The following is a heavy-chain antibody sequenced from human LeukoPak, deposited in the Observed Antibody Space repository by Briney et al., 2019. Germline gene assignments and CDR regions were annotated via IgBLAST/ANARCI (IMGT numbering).Heavy chain of an antibody. CDR3: ASSSWYEAYYYYGMDV. CDR1: GYTFSGYY. Sequence: GASVKVSCKASGYTFSGYYMHWVRQAPGQGLEWMGWINPNSGGTNYAQKFQGRVTMTRDTSISTAYMELSRLRFDDTAVYYCASSSWYEAYYYYGMDVWGQGTTVTVSS. V-gene: IGHV1-2*02. J-gene: IGHJ6*02. CDR2: INPNSGGT. D-gene: IGHD6-13*01.